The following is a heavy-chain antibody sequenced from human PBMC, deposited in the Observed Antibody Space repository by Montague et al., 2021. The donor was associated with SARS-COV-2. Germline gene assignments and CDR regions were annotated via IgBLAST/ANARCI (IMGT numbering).Heavy chain of an antibody. CDR1: GGPISSGGYY. J-gene: IGHJ6*03. V-gene: IGHV4-31*03. CDR3: ASTYGGNLGYYYYYMDV. CDR2: IYYSGST. Sequence: TLSLTCTVSGGPISSGGYYWSWIRQHPGKGLEWIGYIYYSGSTYYNPSLQSRVTISVDTSKNQFSLKLSSVTAADTAVYYCASTYGGNLGYYYYYMDVWGKGTTVTVSS. D-gene: IGHD4-23*01.